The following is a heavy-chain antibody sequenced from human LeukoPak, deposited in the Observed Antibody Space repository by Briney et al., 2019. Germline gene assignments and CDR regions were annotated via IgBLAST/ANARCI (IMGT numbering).Heavy chain of an antibody. CDR3: ARGLRYCSGGSCWWFDP. CDR2: ISSSGSTI. J-gene: IGHJ5*02. Sequence: AGSLRLSCAASGFTFSSYEMNWVRQAPGKGLEWVSYISSSGSTIYYADSVKGRFTISRANAKNSLYLQMNSLRAEHTAVYYCARGLRYCSGGSCWWFDPWGQGTLVTVSS. CDR1: GFTFSSYE. D-gene: IGHD2-15*01. V-gene: IGHV3-48*03.